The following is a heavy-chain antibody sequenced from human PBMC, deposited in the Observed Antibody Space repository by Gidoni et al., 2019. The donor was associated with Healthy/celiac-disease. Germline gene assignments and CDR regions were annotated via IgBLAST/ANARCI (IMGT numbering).Heavy chain of an antibody. Sequence: QVQLVQSGAEVKKPGASVKVSCKASGYTFTSYYMHWVRQAPGQGLEWMGIINPSGGSTSYAQKFQGRVTMTRDTSTSTVYMELSSLRSEDTAVYYCARDGTTVTTHDAFDIWGQGTMVTVSS. D-gene: IGHD4-17*01. J-gene: IGHJ3*02. CDR3: ARDGTTVTTHDAFDI. CDR2: INPSGGST. CDR1: GYTFTSYY. V-gene: IGHV1-46*03.